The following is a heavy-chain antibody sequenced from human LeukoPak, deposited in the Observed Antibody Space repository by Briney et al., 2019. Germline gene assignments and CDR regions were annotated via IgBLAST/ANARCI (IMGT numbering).Heavy chain of an antibody. V-gene: IGHV4-34*01. Sequence: SETLSLTCAVYGGSFSGYYWSWIRQPPGKGLEWIGEIHHSGTTNYNPSLKSRVTISLDTSDNQFSLRLSSVTAADTAVYYCARGRRFQPWGQGTLVTVSS. CDR1: GGSFSGYY. CDR2: IHHSGTT. J-gene: IGHJ1*01. CDR3: ARGRRFQP.